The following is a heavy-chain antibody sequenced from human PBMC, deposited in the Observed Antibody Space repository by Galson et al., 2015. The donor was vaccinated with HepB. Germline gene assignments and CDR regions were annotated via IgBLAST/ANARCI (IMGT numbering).Heavy chain of an antibody. D-gene: IGHD3-3*01. V-gene: IGHV3-30*18. J-gene: IGHJ6*02. CDR2: ISYNGRNK. CDR3: AKEEGEYYDFWSGYPSDYGMDV. CDR1: GFTFSSYG. Sequence: SLRLSCAASGFTFSSYGMHWVRQAPGKGLEWVAVISYNGRNKYYADSVKGRFTISRDNSKNTLYLQMNSLRAKDTAVYYCAKEEGEYYDFWSGYPSDYGMDVWGQGTTVTVSS.